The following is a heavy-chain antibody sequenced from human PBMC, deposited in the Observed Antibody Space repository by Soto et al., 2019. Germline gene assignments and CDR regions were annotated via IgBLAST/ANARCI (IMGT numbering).Heavy chain of an antibody. CDR3: AREYPDSYAFDI. J-gene: IGHJ3*02. V-gene: IGHV1-18*01. CDR2: ISAYNGNT. Sequence: GASGKVSCQASCYTLTRYGISWVPQAPGQGLEWMGWISAYNGNTNYAQKIQGRVTMTTDTSTSTAYMELRSLRSDYTAVYYGAREYPDSYAFDIWGQGTMVTVSS. D-gene: IGHD2-21*01. CDR1: CYTLTRYG.